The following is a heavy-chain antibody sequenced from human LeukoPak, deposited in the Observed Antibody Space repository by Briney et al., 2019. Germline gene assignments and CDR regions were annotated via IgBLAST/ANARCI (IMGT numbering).Heavy chain of an antibody. CDR2: IYYSGST. CDR1: GFTFSSYA. J-gene: IGHJ6*02. V-gene: IGHV4-30-4*08. D-gene: IGHD4-11*01. Sequence: LRLSCAASGFTFSSYAMSWVRQPPGKGLEWIGYIYYSGSTYYNPSLKSRVTISVDTSKNQFSLKLSSVTAADTAVYYCAREVGEYTVTTSEPPYGMDVWGQGTTVTVSS. CDR3: AREVGEYTVTTSEPPYGMDV.